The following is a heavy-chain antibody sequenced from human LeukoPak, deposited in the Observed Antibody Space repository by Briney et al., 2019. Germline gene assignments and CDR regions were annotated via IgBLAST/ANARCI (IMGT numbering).Heavy chain of an antibody. V-gene: IGHV4-4*09. CDR1: GDSISSYC. CDR2: ITTSGST. CDR3: AGGRVSGARTPFH. D-gene: IGHD2-2*01. J-gene: IGHJ4*02. Sequence: SETLSLTCTVSGDSISSYCWRWIRHPPGKGLEWIGYITTSGSTNYNASLKSRVTTSFDTSKNQFSLELSSVTAADTAVYYCAGGRVSGARTPFHWGQGSLVTVSS.